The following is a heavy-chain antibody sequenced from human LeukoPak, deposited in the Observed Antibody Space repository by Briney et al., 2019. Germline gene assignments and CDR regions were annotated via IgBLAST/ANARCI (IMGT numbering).Heavy chain of an antibody. Sequence: SETVSLTCAVYGGSFSGYYWSWIRQPPGKGLEWIGEINHSGSTNYNPSLKSRVTISVDTSKNQFSLKLSSVTAADTAVYYCARDDFWSGYYAPYYYYGMDVWGQGTTVTVSS. CDR3: ARDDFWSGYYAPYYYYGMDV. V-gene: IGHV4-34*01. CDR1: GGSFSGYY. CDR2: INHSGST. D-gene: IGHD3-3*01. J-gene: IGHJ6*02.